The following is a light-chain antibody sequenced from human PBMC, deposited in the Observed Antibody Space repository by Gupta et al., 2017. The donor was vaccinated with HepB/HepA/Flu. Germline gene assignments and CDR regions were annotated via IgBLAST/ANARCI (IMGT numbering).Light chain of an antibody. CDR3: SADVGSNNCV. J-gene: IGLJ1*01. Sequence: QPALTPPPSASGSPGQSVTISCTGTSSDVGGYDYVSWYQQHPGKAPKLIIYEITKRPSGVPDRFSGSRSGNTASLTVSGRQDDEEADYYCSADVGSNNCVFGTGTKVTVL. V-gene: IGLV2-8*01. CDR1: SSDVGGYDY. CDR2: EIT.